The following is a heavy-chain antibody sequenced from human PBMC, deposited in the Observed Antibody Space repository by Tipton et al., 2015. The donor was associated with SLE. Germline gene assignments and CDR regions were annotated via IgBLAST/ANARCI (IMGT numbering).Heavy chain of an antibody. Sequence: LRLSCTVSGGSISSGSYYWSWIRQPAGKGLEWIGRIYTSGSTNYNPSLKSRVTISVDTSKNQFSLKLSSVTAADTAVYYCARETGDAFDIWGQGTMVTVSS. CDR3: ARETGDAFDI. J-gene: IGHJ3*02. CDR2: IYTSGST. D-gene: IGHD7-27*01. CDR1: GGSISSGSYY. V-gene: IGHV4-61*02.